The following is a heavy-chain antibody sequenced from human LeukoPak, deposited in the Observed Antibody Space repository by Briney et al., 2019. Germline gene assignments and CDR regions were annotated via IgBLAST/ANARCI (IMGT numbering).Heavy chain of an antibody. CDR3: ARVGYYDSSGTFDY. Sequence: SETLSLTCTVSGGSISSYYWSWIRQPPGKGLEWIGYIYYSGSTNYDPSLKSRVTISVDTSKNQFSLKLSSVTAADTAVYYCARVGYYDSSGTFDYWGQGTLVTVSS. CDR1: GGSISSYY. D-gene: IGHD3-22*01. J-gene: IGHJ4*02. CDR2: IYYSGST. V-gene: IGHV4-59*01.